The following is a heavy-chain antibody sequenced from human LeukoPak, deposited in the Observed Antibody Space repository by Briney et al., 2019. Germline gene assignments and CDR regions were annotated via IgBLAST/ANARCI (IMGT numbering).Heavy chain of an antibody. D-gene: IGHD6-13*01. Sequence: ASVKVSCKASGYTFRNYGINWVRRAPGQGLEWMGWISAYNGNANYAQKLRGRVTMTTDTSTSTAYMELRSLRSDDTAVYYCARKGDSCSWFANAFDIWGQGTMVTVSS. J-gene: IGHJ3*02. CDR2: ISAYNGNA. V-gene: IGHV1-18*04. CDR1: GYTFRNYG. CDR3: ARKGDSCSWFANAFDI.